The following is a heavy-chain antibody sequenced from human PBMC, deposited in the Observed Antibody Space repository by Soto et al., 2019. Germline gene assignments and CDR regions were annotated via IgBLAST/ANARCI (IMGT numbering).Heavy chain of an antibody. CDR2: IIPIFGTA. Sequence: SVKVSCKASGGTFSSYAISWVRQAPGQGLEWMGGIIPIFGTANYAQKFQGRVTITADESTSTAYMELSSLRSEDTAVYYCARELAPKDFWSAGSFYYFDYWGQGTLVTVSS. V-gene: IGHV1-69*13. CDR3: ARELAPKDFWSAGSFYYFDY. J-gene: IGHJ4*02. CDR1: GGTFSSYA. D-gene: IGHD3-3*01.